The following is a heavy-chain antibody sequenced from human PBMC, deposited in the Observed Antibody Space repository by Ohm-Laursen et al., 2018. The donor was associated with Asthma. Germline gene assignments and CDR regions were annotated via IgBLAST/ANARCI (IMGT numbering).Heavy chain of an antibody. J-gene: IGHJ6*02. CDR2: IIPIFRTS. Sequence: SVKVSCKASGGTFSSYAINCVRQAPGQGLEWMGGIIPIFRTSNYAQKLQGRVTITADKSTSTAYMELSSLRSEDTDMYFCARSSYDFKENEYYYYVMDVWGQGTTVTVSS. V-gene: IGHV1-69*06. D-gene: IGHD3/OR15-3a*01. CDR1: GGTFSSYA. CDR3: ARSSYDFKENEYYYYVMDV.